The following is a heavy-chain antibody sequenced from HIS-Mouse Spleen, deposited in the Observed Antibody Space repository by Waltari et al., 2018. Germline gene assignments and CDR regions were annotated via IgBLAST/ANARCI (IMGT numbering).Heavy chain of an antibody. CDR3: ARSFRGYSYGYEDYFDY. J-gene: IGHJ4*02. D-gene: IGHD5-18*01. Sequence: QVQLQESGPGLVKPSETLSLTCTVSGYSISSGYYWGWIRQPPGKGLEWIGSICHSGSTYSNPSLKSRVTISVDTSKNQFSLKLSSVTAADTAVYYCARSFRGYSYGYEDYFDYWGQGTLVTVSS. CDR1: GYSISSGYY. V-gene: IGHV4-38-2*02. CDR2: ICHSGST.